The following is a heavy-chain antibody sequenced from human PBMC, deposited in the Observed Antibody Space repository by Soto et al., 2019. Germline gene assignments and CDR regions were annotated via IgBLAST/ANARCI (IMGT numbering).Heavy chain of an antibody. V-gene: IGHV4-34*01. CDR2: INHSGST. Sequence: PSETLSLTCAVYGGSFSDDYWSWIRQPPGKGLEWIGEINHSGSTNYNPSLKSRVTISVDTSKNQFSLMLSSVTAADTAVYYCARVPLDVLNTHLFDPWGQGTLVTVSS. CDR1: GGSFSDDY. CDR3: ARVPLDVLNTHLFDP. J-gene: IGHJ5*02. D-gene: IGHD2-8*01.